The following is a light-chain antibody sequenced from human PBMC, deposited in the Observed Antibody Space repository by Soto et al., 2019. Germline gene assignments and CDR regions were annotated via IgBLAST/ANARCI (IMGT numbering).Light chain of an antibody. CDR1: QTVRNNY. J-gene: IGKJ4*01. V-gene: IGKV3-20*01. CDR2: DAS. CDR3: QQVSSYPLT. Sequence: EFVLRQSPGTLSLSPGERATLSCRASQTVRNNYLAWYQQKPGQAPRLLIYDASSRATGIPDRFSGGGSGTDFTLTVSRLEPEDFAVYYCQQVSSYPLTFGGGTKVDI.